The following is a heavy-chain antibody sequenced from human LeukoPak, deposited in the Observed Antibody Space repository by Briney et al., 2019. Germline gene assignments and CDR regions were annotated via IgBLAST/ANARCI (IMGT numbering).Heavy chain of an antibody. D-gene: IGHD2-8*01. CDR3: ARVKGLGANGRIFDY. V-gene: IGHV1-69*01. CDR2: IIPIFGTA. CDR1: GGTFSSYA. Sequence: SVKVSCKXSGGTFSSYAISWVRQAPGQGLEWMGGIIPIFGTANYSQKFQGRVTITADESTSTAYMELSSLRSEDTAVYYCARVKGLGANGRIFDYWGQGTLVTVSS. J-gene: IGHJ4*02.